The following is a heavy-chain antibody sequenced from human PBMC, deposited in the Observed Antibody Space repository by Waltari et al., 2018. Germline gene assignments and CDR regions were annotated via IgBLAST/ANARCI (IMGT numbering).Heavy chain of an antibody. CDR3: ARLAPRTYRSPVPGRHYYYGMDV. Sequence: EEQLLESGGGLVQPGDSLRLSCAASGFRFSNYWMNWVRQAPGKGLVWVVRISNDGTTLTYADSVKGRFTISRDNAKNTVYLQMKRLRADDTAVYYCARLAPRTYRSPVPGRHYYYGMDVWGQGTTVTVSS. J-gene: IGHJ6*02. CDR1: GFRFSNYW. D-gene: IGHD3-10*01. V-gene: IGHV3-74*03. CDR2: ISNDGTTL.